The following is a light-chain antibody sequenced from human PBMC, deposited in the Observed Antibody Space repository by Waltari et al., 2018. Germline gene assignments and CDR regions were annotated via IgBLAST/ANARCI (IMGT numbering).Light chain of an antibody. CDR2: AVS. CDR1: SSDFGTYKR. Sequence: QSALTQPASVSGSPGQSITISFPVTSSDFGTYKRVSWYQQLPGKAPKLMIYAVSKRPSVVSDRFSGSKSGDMASLTISGLQPEDEAEYFCSSYAGSSKGVFGGGTKVTVL. J-gene: IGLJ2*01. CDR3: SSYAGSSKGV. V-gene: IGLV2-23*02.